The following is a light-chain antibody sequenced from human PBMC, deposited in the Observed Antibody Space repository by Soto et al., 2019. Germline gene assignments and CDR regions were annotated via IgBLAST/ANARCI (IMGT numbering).Light chain of an antibody. CDR3: QQLHSYPIT. Sequence: IQMTQSPSSLSASVGDRVTITCRASQGIRNELSWYQQKPGKAPKLLIYGASTLQSGVPSRFSGSESGAEFTLKISSLQPEDFATYYCQQLHSYPITFGQGTRLEI. J-gene: IGKJ5*01. CDR1: QGIRNE. V-gene: IGKV1-17*01. CDR2: GAS.